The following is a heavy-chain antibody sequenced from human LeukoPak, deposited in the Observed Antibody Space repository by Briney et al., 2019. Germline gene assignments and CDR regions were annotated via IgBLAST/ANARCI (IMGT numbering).Heavy chain of an antibody. CDR1: GFTFSSYA. V-gene: IGHV3-64*01. D-gene: IGHD6-13*01. J-gene: IGHJ4*02. CDR2: ISSNGGST. CDR3: ARGGRSSSSWYVIY. Sequence: GGSLRLSCAASGFTFSSYAMHWVRQAPGKGLEYVSAISSNGGSTYYANSAKGSFNNSRDNSKNTLYLQMGSLRAEDMAVYYCARGGRSSSSWYVIYWGQGTLVTVSS.